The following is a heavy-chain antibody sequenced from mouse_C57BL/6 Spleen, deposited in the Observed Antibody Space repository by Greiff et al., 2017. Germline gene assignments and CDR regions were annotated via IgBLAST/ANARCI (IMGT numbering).Heavy chain of an antibody. D-gene: IGHD4-1*01. V-gene: IGHV1-72*01. CDR2: IDPNSGGT. CDR3: ARSPNWDEGNYFDY. CDR1: GYTFTSYW. Sequence: QVHVKQPGAELVKPGASVKLSCKASGYTFTSYWMHWVKQRPGRGLEWIGRIDPNSGGTKYNEKFKSKATLTVDKPSSTAYMQLSSLTSEDSAVYYCARSPNWDEGNYFDYWGQGTTLTVSS. J-gene: IGHJ2*01.